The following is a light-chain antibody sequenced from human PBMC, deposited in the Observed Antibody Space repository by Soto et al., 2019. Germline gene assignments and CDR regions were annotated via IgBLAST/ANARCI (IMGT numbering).Light chain of an antibody. CDR1: QTISNW. Sequence: SPMPQYPSTLSASVGDRVTITCRASQTISNWLAWYQQKPGLPPKLLIYKAPSLQGGVPSRFSGSRSGTDFTLTISSLQPEDPATYFCQQGKSLPLTFGGGTIVDI. J-gene: IGKJ4*01. CDR2: KAP. V-gene: IGKV1-12*01. CDR3: QQGKSLPLT.